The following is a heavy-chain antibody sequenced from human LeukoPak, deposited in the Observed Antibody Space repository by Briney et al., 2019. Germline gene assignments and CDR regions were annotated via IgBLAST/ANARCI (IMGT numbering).Heavy chain of an antibody. D-gene: IGHD5-24*01. Sequence: PSETLSLTCTVSGGSVSSGTYYWNWMRQPPGKGLEWIGRIFPGGNTYFNPSLKSRVAISVDSSKNQSSLTLSSVTAADTAVYYCAGNRDAYFLNASDIWGQGTMVTVSS. CDR3: AGNRDAYFLNASDI. CDR1: GGSVSSGTYY. CDR2: IFPGGNT. V-gene: IGHV4-61*02. J-gene: IGHJ3*02.